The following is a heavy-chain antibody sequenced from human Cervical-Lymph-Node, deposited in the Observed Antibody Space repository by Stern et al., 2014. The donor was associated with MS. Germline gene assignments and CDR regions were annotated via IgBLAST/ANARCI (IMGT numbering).Heavy chain of an antibody. D-gene: IGHD6-13*01. CDR3: ASAYSSSHYYFDY. CDR1: GFSFSRYA. Sequence: VQLLASGGGVVQPGRSLRLSCAASGFSFSRYAMHWVRQAPGKGLEWVALIWYDGSNPYYADSVTGRFTISRDNFKNTLYLQMNSLRAEDTAVYYCASAYSSSHYYFDYWGQGTLVTVSS. V-gene: IGHV3-33*01. J-gene: IGHJ4*02. CDR2: IWYDGSNP.